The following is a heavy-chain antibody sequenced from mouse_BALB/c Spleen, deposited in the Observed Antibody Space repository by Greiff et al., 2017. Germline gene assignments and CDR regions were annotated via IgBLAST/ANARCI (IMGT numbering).Heavy chain of an antibody. CDR2: INSNGGST. CDR1: GFTFSSYG. J-gene: IGHJ4*01. CDR3: ARDRYKSYAMDY. D-gene: IGHD1-3*01. Sequence: EVKLMESGGGLVQPGGSLKLSCAASGFTFSSYGMSWVRQTPDKRLELVATINSNGGSTYYPDSVKGRFTISRDNAKNTLYLQMSSLKSEDTAMYYCARDRYKSYAMDYWGQGTSVTVSS. V-gene: IGHV5-6-3*01.